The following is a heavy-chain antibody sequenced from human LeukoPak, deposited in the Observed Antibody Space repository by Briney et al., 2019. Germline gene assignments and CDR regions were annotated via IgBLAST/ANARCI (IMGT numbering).Heavy chain of an antibody. J-gene: IGHJ5*02. CDR1: GFTFGSYG. Sequence: GGSLRLSCAASGFTFGSYGMHWVRQAPGKGLEWVAIIWYDGSNKYYADSVKGRFTISRDNSKNTLYLQMNSLRAEDTAVYYCARGGYGDNPNWFDPWGQGTLVTVSS. D-gene: IGHD4-17*01. CDR3: ARGGYGDNPNWFDP. V-gene: IGHV3-33*01. CDR2: IWYDGSNK.